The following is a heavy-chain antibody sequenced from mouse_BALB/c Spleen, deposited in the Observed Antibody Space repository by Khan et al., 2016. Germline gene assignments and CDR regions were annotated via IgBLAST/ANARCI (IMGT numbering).Heavy chain of an antibody. CDR3: AIRSYYYGSSYYYAMDY. CDR2: ISYSGST. Sequence: EVQLQESGPGLVKPSQSLSLTCTVTGYSITSDYAWNWIRQFPGNKLEWMGYISYSGSTSYNPSLKSRISITRDTSKNQFFLQLNSVTTEDTATYYCAIRSYYYGSSYYYAMDYWGQGTSVTVSS. CDR1: GYSITSDYA. J-gene: IGHJ4*01. V-gene: IGHV3-2*02. D-gene: IGHD1-1*01.